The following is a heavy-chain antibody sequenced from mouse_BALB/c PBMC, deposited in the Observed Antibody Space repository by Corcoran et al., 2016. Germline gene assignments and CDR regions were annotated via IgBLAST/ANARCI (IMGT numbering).Heavy chain of an antibody. V-gene: IGHV14-3*02. CDR2: IDPANGNT. CDR3: ARRDYFDY. J-gene: IGHJ2*01. Sequence: EDQLQQSGAELVKPGASVKLSCTASGFNIKDTYMHWVKQRPEQGLEWIGRIDPANGNTKYDPKFQGKATITADTSSNTAYLQLSSLTSEDTAVYYCARRDYFDYWGQGTTLTVSS. CDR1: GFNIKDTY.